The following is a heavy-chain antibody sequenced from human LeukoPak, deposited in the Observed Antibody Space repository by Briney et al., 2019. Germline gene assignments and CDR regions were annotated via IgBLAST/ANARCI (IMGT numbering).Heavy chain of an antibody. D-gene: IGHD1-26*01. Sequence: GGSLRLSCTASGFTFSNYAMSWVRQAPGKGLEWVSAISGSGGSTYYAVSVKGRFTISRDNSKNTLFLQVNSLRPEDTAVYYCARDRFGTYYGVRDYWGQGTPIAVSS. CDR2: ISGSGGST. CDR3: ARDRFGTYYGVRDY. V-gene: IGHV3-23*01. J-gene: IGHJ4*02. CDR1: GFTFSNYA.